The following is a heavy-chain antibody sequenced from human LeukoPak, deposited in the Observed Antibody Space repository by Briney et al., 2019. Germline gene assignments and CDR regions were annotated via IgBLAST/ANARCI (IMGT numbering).Heavy chain of an antibody. CDR3: AKGYHYYDSSGYPDYFDY. CDR2: ISGSGGST. J-gene: IGHJ4*02. D-gene: IGHD3-22*01. CDR1: GFTFSSYA. Sequence: LGGSLRLSCAASGFTFSSYAMSWVRQAPGKGLEWVSAISGSGGSTYYADSVKGRFTISRDNSKNTLYLQMNSLRAEDTAVYYCAKGYHYYDSSGYPDYFDYWGQGTLVTVSS. V-gene: IGHV3-23*01.